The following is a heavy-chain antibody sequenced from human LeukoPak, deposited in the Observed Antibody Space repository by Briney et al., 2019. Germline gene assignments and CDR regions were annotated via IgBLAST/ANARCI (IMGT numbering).Heavy chain of an antibody. V-gene: IGHV1-46*03. CDR2: INPSGGST. J-gene: IGHJ4*02. Sequence: ASVKVSCKASGYTFTSYYMHWVRQAPGQGLEWMGIINPSGGSTSYAQKFQGRVTMTRDTSTSTVYMDLSSLRSEDTAVYYCARRGGTVTALDYWGQGTLVTVSS. CDR1: GYTFTSYY. CDR3: ARRGGTVTALDY. D-gene: IGHD2-21*02.